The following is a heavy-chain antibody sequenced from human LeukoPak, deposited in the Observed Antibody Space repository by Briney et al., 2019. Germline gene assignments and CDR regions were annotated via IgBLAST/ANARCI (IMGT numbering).Heavy chain of an antibody. D-gene: IGHD1-26*01. CDR1: GFTFCICE. CDR3: ATPFFGDSGSYFRSFDD. J-gene: IGHJ4*02. Sequence: GGSVRLSCAASGFTFCICEMNWLGQGPGKGVEWVSYISSSGRTIFHAVPVKGRSTISRDNNQNSLYLQMNSLRADDPALYCCATPFFGDSGSYFRSFDDGSEGTLLTVPS. CDR2: ISSSGRTI. V-gene: IGHV3-48*03.